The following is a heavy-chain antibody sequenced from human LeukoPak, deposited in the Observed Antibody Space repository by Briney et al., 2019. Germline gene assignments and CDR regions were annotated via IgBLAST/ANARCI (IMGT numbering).Heavy chain of an antibody. D-gene: IGHD2-15*01. Sequence: SETLSLTCTVSGGSISSHYWSWIRQPPGKGLEWIGYIYYSGSTNYNPSLKSRVTISVDTSKNQFSLKLSSVTAADTAVYYCARDRRDCGGGSCSGLVDVWGKGTTVTVSS. CDR2: IYYSGST. V-gene: IGHV4-59*11. CDR1: GGSISSHY. J-gene: IGHJ6*04. CDR3: ARDRRDCGGGSCSGLVDV.